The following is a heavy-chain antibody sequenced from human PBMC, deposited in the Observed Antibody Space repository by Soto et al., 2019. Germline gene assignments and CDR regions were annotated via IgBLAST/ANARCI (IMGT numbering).Heavy chain of an antibody. CDR1: GVSISSYY. CDR2: IYYSGST. V-gene: IGHV4-59*08. Sequence: QVQLQESGPGLVKPSETLSLTCTVSGVSISSYYWSWIRQPPGKGLEWIGYIYYSGSTNYNPALRSRVTISVDTSKKQFSLKLSSVTAADTAVYDCARFEPHDAFDIWGQGTMVTVSS. J-gene: IGHJ3*02. CDR3: ARFEPHDAFDI.